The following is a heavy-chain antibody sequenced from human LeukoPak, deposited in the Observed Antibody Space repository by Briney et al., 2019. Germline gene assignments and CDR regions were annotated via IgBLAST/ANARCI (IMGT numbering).Heavy chain of an antibody. Sequence: ASVKVSCKASGYTFTNYYIHWVRQAPGQGLEWMGIINPGGRSTSYAQKFQGRVTMTRDTSTNTVYMELSSLRSEDTAVYYCAREIGPIQLHLWGSAFDYWGQGTLVTVSS. CDR1: GYTFTNYY. CDR3: AREIGPIQLHLWGSAFDY. V-gene: IGHV1-46*01. CDR2: INPGGRST. J-gene: IGHJ4*02. D-gene: IGHD5-24*01.